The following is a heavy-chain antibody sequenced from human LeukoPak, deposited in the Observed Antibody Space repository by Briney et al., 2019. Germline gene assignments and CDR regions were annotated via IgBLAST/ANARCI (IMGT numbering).Heavy chain of an antibody. D-gene: IGHD2-15*01. CDR3: ARDKDIVVVVAASFDY. Sequence: GASVKVSRKASGYTFISIDIHWVRQATGQGLEWMGWMNPTSANTGYAQKFQGRVTMTRDTSISTAYMELSNLRSEDTAVYYCARDKDIVVVVAASFDYWGQGTLVTVSS. V-gene: IGHV1-8*02. J-gene: IGHJ4*02. CDR1: GYTFISID. CDR2: MNPTSANT.